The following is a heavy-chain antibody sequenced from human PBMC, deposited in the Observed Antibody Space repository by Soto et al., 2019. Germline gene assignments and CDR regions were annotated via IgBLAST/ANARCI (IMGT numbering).Heavy chain of an antibody. CDR1: GYTFTSYG. D-gene: IGHD4-4*01. CDR2: INPSGGST. V-gene: IGHV1-46*01. J-gene: IGHJ4*02. Sequence: ASVKVSCKASGYTFTSYGISWVRQAPGQGLEWMGIINPSGGSTSYAQKFQGRVTMTRDTSTSTVYMELSSLRSEDTAVYYCAKISDSNPFDYWGQGTLVTVSS. CDR3: AKISDSNPFDY.